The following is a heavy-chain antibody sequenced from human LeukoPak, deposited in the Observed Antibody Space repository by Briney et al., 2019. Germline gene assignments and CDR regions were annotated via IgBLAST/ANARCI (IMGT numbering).Heavy chain of an antibody. CDR3: AKDFRVSY. V-gene: IGHV3-23*01. CDR1: GFNLTSNA. J-gene: IGHJ4*02. CDR2: IRGSGSDT. Sequence: PGGPVTLSYAASGFNLTSNAMAWVSQAPGNGLEWVSAIRGSGSDTCYAASVKGRFSISRDNSRNTLSLQVNSLRAEDTAVYYCAKDFRVSYWGQGTLVTVSS.